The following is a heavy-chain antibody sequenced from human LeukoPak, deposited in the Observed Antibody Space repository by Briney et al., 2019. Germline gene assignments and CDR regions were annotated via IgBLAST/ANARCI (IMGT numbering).Heavy chain of an antibody. J-gene: IGHJ4*02. CDR2: ISGNNDNP. D-gene: IGHD2-2*01. Sequence: ASVKVSCKASGYTFTSYGFSWVRQAPGQGLEWMGWISGNNDNPNYGQKFQGRLTVTTDSSTNTAYMELRNLRSDDTAVYYCARDGTSTDDYWGQGTLVTVSS. V-gene: IGHV1-18*01. CDR1: GYTFTSYG. CDR3: ARDGTSTDDY.